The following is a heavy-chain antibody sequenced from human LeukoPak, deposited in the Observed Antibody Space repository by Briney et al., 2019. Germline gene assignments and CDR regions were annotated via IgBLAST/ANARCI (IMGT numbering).Heavy chain of an antibody. Sequence: GGSLRLSCAASGFTFSSYSMNWVRQAPGKGLEWVSSISSSSSYIYYADSVNGRFTISRDNAKNSLYLQMNSLRAEDTAVYYCARDPPKYYYDSSGYYYVLGDFDYWGQGTLVTVSS. J-gene: IGHJ4*02. V-gene: IGHV3-21*01. CDR3: ARDPPKYYYDSSGYYYVLGDFDY. CDR2: ISSSSSYI. CDR1: GFTFSSYS. D-gene: IGHD3-22*01.